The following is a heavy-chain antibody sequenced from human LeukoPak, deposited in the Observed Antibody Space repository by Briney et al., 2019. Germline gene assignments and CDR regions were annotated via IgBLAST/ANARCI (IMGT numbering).Heavy chain of an antibody. Sequence: QAGGSLRLSCAASGFTFSSYGMHWVRQAPGKGLEWVAVIWYDGSNKYYADSVKGRFTISRDNSKNTLYLQMNSLRAEDTAVYYCAKDQLGDIYYYGMDVWGQGTTVTVSS. V-gene: IGHV3-33*06. D-gene: IGHD4-17*01. J-gene: IGHJ6*02. CDR2: IWYDGSNK. CDR3: AKDQLGDIYYYGMDV. CDR1: GFTFSSYG.